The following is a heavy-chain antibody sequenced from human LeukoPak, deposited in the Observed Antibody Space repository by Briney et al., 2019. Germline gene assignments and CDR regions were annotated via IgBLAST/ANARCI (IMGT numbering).Heavy chain of an antibody. V-gene: IGHV4-59*08. CDR1: GGSISSYY. CDR3: ASTRGYSYGYGMDV. J-gene: IGHJ6*02. D-gene: IGHD5-18*01. Sequence: PSETLSLTCTVSGGSISSYYWSWIRQPPGKGPEWIGYIYYSGSTNYNPPLKSRVTISVDTSKNQFSLKLSSVTAADTAVYYCASTRGYSYGYGMDVWGQGTTVTVSS. CDR2: IYYSGST.